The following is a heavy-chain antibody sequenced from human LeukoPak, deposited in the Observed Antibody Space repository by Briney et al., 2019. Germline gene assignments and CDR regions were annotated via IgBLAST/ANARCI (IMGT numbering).Heavy chain of an antibody. CDR3: AKSEDTATLTYYYYGMDV. V-gene: IGHV3-23*01. Sequence: GGSLRLSWAASGFTFSSYAMSWVRQAPGKGLEWVSAISGSGGSTYYADSVKGRFTISRDNSKNTLYLQMNSLRAEDTAVYYCAKSEDTATLTYYYYGMDVWGQGTTVTVSS. D-gene: IGHD5-18*01. CDR1: GFTFSSYA. J-gene: IGHJ6*02. CDR2: ISGSGGST.